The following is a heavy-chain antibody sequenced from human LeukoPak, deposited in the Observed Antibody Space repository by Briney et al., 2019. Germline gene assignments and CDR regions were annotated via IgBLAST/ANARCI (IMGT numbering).Heavy chain of an antibody. CDR1: GGSINIGGYY. D-gene: IGHD1-26*01. J-gene: IGHJ6*04. Sequence: PSQTLSLTCTVSGGSINIGGYYWSWIRQHPGKGLEWIGYIYYSGITYYNPSLKSRVTMSVDTSKNHFSLKLSSVTATDTAVYYCARGFSGRPPTYHYYGMDVWGKGTTVTVSP. CDR3: ARGFSGRPPTYHYYGMDV. V-gene: IGHV4-31*03. CDR2: IYYSGIT.